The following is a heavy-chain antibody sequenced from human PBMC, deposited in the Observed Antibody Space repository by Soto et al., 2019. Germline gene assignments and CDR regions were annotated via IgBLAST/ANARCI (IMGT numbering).Heavy chain of an antibody. J-gene: IGHJ6*02. CDR1: GVSISSYY. CDR2: MYNGGST. V-gene: IGHV4-39*02. CDR3: ARDGPSTMYFGVVIISPSGYYGMDV. D-gene: IGHD3-3*01. Sequence: SETLSLTCTVSGVSISSYYWGWIRQPPGKGLEWIGSMYNGGSTYYNPSLKSRVTISVDTSKNQFSLELSSVTAADTAVYYCARDGPSTMYFGVVIISPSGYYGMDVWGQGTTVTVSS.